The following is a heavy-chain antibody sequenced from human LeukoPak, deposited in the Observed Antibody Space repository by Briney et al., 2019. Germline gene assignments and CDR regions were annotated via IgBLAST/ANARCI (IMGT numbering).Heavy chain of an antibody. CDR1: GFSLSTSGVG. CDR2: VYWNDDK. V-gene: IGHV2-5*01. Sequence: SGPTLVKPTQTLTLTCTFSGFSLSTSGVGVGWIRQPPGEALEWLALVYWNDDKRYSPSLMSRLTITKDTSKNQVILTMTNMGPADTATYYCARAHYGYYPDYWGQGTLVTVSS. CDR3: ARAHYGYYPDY. J-gene: IGHJ4*02. D-gene: IGHD3-10*01.